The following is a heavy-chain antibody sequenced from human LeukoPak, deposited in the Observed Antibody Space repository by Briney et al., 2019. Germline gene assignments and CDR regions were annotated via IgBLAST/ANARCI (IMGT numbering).Heavy chain of an antibody. V-gene: IGHV4-59*01. D-gene: IGHD4-17*01. CDR1: GGSISSYY. CDR3: ARELDYGDYASYFDY. CDR2: IYYSGST. Sequence: PSETLSLTCTVSGGSISSYYWSWIRQPPGKGLEWIGYIYYSGSTNYNPSLKSRVTISVDTSKNQFSLKLSSVTAADTAVYYCARELDYGDYASYFDYWGKGTLVTVSS. J-gene: IGHJ4*02.